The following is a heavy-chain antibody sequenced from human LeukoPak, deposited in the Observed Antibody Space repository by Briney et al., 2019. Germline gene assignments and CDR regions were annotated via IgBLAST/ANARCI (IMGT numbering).Heavy chain of an antibody. D-gene: IGHD3-9*01. CDR1: GYTFTGYY. CDR2: INPNSGGT. V-gene: IGHV1-2*02. CDR3: ARGAGLVLRYFDWTNNWFDP. J-gene: IGHJ5*02. Sequence: GASVKVSCKASGYTFTGYYMHWVRQAPGQGLEWMGWINPNSGGTNYAQKVQGRVTMTRDPSISTAYMELSRLRSDDPAVYYCARGAGLVLRYFDWTNNWFDPWGQGTLVTVSS.